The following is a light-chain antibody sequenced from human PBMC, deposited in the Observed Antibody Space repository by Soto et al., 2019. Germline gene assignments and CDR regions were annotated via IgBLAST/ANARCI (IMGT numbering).Light chain of an antibody. CDR3: SSFPSTSTRI. CDR1: SSDIGSYDY. CDR2: EVT. Sequence: QSVLSQPASVSGSPGQAITISCTVTSSDIGSYDYVSWYQQHPGKAPNLIIYEVTDRPSGVSNRCSGSKSGNTASLAISGLQAQDEADYYCSSFPSTSTRIFGSRTKVTVL. J-gene: IGLJ1*01. V-gene: IGLV2-14*01.